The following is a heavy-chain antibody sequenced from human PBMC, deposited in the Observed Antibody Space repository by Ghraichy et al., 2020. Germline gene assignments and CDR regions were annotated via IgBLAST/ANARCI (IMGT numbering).Heavy chain of an antibody. V-gene: IGHV3-9*01. CDR2: ISWNSGSI. Sequence: GGSLRLSCAASGFTFDDYAMHWVRQAPGKGLEWVSGISWNSGSIGYADSVKGRFTISRDNAKNSLYLQMNSLRAEDTALYYCAKVRSSSWYGPHFDLWGRGTLVTVSS. CDR3: AKVRSSSWYGPHFDL. D-gene: IGHD6-13*01. CDR1: GFTFDDYA. J-gene: IGHJ2*01.